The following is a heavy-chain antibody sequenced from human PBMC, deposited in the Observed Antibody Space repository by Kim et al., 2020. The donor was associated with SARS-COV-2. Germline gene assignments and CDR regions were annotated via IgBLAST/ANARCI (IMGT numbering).Heavy chain of an antibody. J-gene: IGHJ4*02. CDR2: IGGSVSTI. D-gene: IGHD2-15*01. CDR1: GFTFSNYD. Sequence: GGSLRLSCAASGFTFSNYDMHWVRQAPGKGLEWVAYIGGSVSTIYYADSVKGRFAISRDNAKNSLYLQMNSLRVEDTAVYYCARDGGGVVVGHCFDSWGQGTLVTVSS. V-gene: IGHV3-48*03. CDR3: ARDGGGVVVGHCFDS.